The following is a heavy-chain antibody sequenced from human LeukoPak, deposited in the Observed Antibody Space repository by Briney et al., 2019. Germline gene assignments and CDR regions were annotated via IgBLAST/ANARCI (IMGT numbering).Heavy chain of an antibody. Sequence: GGSLRLSCAASGFTFSSYAMSWVRQAPGKGLEWVSGISDSGGSTYYADSMKGRFTISGDNSKNTLYLQMNSLRAEDTAVYYCAKSRVVVVPAANVDYWGQGTLVTVSS. CDR1: GFTFSSYA. V-gene: IGHV3-23*01. D-gene: IGHD2-2*01. J-gene: IGHJ4*02. CDR3: AKSRVVVVPAANVDY. CDR2: ISDSGGST.